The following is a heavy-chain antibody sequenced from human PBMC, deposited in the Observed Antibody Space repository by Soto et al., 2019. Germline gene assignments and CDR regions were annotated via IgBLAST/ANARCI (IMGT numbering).Heavy chain of an antibody. V-gene: IGHV1-8*01. CDR1: GYTFTSYD. CDR3: ARRLWFGELGRYYYYGMDV. Sequence: ASVKVSCKASGYTFTSYDINWVRQATGQGPEWMGWMNPNSGNTGYAQKFQGRVAMTRNTSISTAYMELSSLRSEDTAVYYCARRLWFGELGRYYYYGMDVWGQGTTVTVSS. CDR2: MNPNSGNT. J-gene: IGHJ6*02. D-gene: IGHD3-10*01.